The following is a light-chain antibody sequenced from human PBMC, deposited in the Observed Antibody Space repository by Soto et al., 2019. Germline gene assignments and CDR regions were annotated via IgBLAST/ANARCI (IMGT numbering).Light chain of an antibody. CDR2: KAS. CDR1: QSISTW. CDR3: QQYNSYSWT. Sequence: DIQMTQSPSTLSAFVGDRVTITCRASQSISTWLAWYQQKPGKAPNLLIYKASSLQSGVPPRFSGSGSGTEFTLTISSLQPDDFATYYCQQYNSYSWTFGQGTKVDIK. J-gene: IGKJ1*01. V-gene: IGKV1-5*03.